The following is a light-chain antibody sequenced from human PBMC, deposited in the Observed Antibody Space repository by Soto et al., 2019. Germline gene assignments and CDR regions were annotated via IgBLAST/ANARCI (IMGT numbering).Light chain of an antibody. CDR3: SSYAHSDIWV. CDR2: EVT. V-gene: IGLV2-8*01. CDR1: SSDVDVYNY. J-gene: IGLJ3*02. Sequence: QSVLTQPPSASGSPGQSVTISCTGTSSDVDVYNYVSWFQQHPGKAPKLIIYEVTKRPSGVPDRFSGSRSGNTASLTVSGLQAEDEGDYYCSSYAHSDIWVFGGGTKLTVL.